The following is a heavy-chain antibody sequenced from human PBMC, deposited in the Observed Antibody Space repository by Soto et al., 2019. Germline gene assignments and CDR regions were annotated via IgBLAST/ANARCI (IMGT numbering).Heavy chain of an antibody. CDR2: ISAYNGNT. Sequence: ASVKVSCKASGYTFTSYGISWVRQAPGQGLEWMGWISAYNGNTNYAQKLQGRVTMTTDTSTSTAYMELRSLGSDDTAVYYCALRSMAVVPEYWGQGTLVTVSS. CDR3: ALRSMAVVPEY. D-gene: IGHD3-22*01. J-gene: IGHJ4*02. CDR1: GYTFTSYG. V-gene: IGHV1-18*01.